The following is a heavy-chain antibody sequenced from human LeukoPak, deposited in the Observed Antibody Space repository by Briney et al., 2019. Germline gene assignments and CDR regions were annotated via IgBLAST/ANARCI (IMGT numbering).Heavy chain of an antibody. D-gene: IGHD2-8*01. CDR1: GYSFTSYD. J-gene: IGHJ6*02. V-gene: IGHV1-8*01. Sequence: ASVKVSCKASGYSFTSYDINWVRQATGQGLEWMGWMNPNSGNTGYAQKFQGRVTMTRNTSISTAYMELSSLRSEDTAVYYCARGGVALSYYGMDVWGQGTTVTVSS. CDR3: ARGGVALSYYGMDV. CDR2: MNPNSGNT.